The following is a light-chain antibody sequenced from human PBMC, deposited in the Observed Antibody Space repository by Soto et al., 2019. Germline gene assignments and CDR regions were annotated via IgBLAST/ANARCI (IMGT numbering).Light chain of an antibody. CDR3: CSYAGSNYV. V-gene: IGLV2-23*02. CDR1: SSGVGSYNL. J-gene: IGLJ1*01. Sequence: QSVLTQPASVSGSPGQSITISCTGTSSGVGSYNLVSWYQQHPGKAPKLMIYEVTKRPSGVSNPFSGSKSDNTASLTISGLQAEDEADYYCCSYAGSNYVFGTGTKVTVL. CDR2: EVT.